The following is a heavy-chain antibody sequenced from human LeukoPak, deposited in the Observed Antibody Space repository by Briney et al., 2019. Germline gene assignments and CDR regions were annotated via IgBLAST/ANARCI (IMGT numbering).Heavy chain of an antibody. CDR1: GGSFRRNT. D-gene: IGHD1-26*01. Sequence: SVKVSCKASGGSFRRNTIVWVRQAPGQGLEWMGMIVPISGTPNYAQKLQGRLTISTDESTSTAYMDLSNLRSDDTAIYYCAINTGGRADAFDIWGQGTLVTVSS. J-gene: IGHJ3*02. V-gene: IGHV1-69*05. CDR2: IVPISGTP. CDR3: AINTGGRADAFDI.